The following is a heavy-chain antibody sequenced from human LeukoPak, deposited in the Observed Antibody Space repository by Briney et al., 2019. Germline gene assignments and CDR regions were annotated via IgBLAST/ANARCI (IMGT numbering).Heavy chain of an antibody. J-gene: IGHJ4*02. CDR1: GEFFSEYY. D-gene: IGHD6-6*01. CDR2: IYHSGST. V-gene: IGHV4-38-2*02. Sequence: SETLSLTCSVYGEFFSEYYWSWIRQPPGKGLEWIGSIYHSGSTYYNPSLKSRVTISVDTSKNQFSLKLSSVTAADTAVYYCARGRHSSSSDYWGQGTLVTVSS. CDR3: ARGRHSSSSDY.